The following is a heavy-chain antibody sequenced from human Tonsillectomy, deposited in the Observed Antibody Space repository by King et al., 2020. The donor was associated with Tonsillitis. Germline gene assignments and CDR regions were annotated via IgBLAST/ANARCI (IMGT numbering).Heavy chain of an antibody. J-gene: IGHJ3*02. CDR1: GYTFTGYY. CDR3: ARVAGATMIVVVIDHDAFDI. D-gene: IGHD3-22*01. Sequence: QLVQSGAEVKKPGASVKVSCKASGYTFTGYYMHWVRQAPGQGLEWMGWINPNSGGTNYAQKFQGRVTMTRDTSISTAYMELSRLRSDDTAVYYCARVAGATMIVVVIDHDAFDIWGQGTMVTVSS. CDR2: INPNSGGT. V-gene: IGHV1-2*02.